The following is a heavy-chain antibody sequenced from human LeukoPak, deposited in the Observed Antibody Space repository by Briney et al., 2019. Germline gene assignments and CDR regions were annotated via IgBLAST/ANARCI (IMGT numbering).Heavy chain of an antibody. CDR2: IYYSGST. CDR1: GGSVSSGSYY. V-gene: IGHV4-61*01. J-gene: IGHJ4*02. Sequence: SETLSLTCTVSGGSVSSGSYYWSWIRQPPGKGLEWIGYIYYSGSTNHNPSLKSPVTISVDTSKNQFSLKLSSVTAADTAVYYCARVGVGATRHFDYWGQGTLVTVSS. CDR3: ARVGVGATRHFDY. D-gene: IGHD1-26*01.